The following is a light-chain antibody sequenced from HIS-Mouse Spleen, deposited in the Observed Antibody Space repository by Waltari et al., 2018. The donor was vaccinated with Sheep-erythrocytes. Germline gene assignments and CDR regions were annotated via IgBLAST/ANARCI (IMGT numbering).Light chain of an antibody. V-gene: IGLV2-8*01. CDR3: SSYAGSNNPL. CDR1: SSDVGGDHY. CDR2: EVS. Sequence: QSALTQPPSASGSPGHSVTISCTGPSSDVGGDHYVSWYQQHPGKAPKLMSYEVSKRPSGVPDRFSGSKSGNTASLTVSGLQAEDEADYYCSSYAGSNNPLFGGGTKLTVL. J-gene: IGLJ2*01.